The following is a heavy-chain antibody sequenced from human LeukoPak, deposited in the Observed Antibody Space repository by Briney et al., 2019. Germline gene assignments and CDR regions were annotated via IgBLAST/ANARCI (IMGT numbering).Heavy chain of an antibody. J-gene: IGHJ5*02. D-gene: IGHD1-26*01. CDR3: ARADSGSYYAIT. Sequence: ASVKVSCKASGYTFTSFGVAWVRQAPGQGLEWMGWISTYYGNTNYAQKFQGRVTITADESTSTAYMELSSLRSEDTAVYYCARADSGSYYAITWGQGTLVTVSS. V-gene: IGHV1-18*01. CDR1: GYTFTSFG. CDR2: ISTYYGNT.